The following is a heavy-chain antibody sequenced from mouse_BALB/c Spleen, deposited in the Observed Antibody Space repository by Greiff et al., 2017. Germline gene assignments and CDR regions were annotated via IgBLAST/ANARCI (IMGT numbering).Heavy chain of an antibody. CDR3: ARYTDSSGPLGYFDY. D-gene: IGHD3-2*01. J-gene: IGHJ2*01. CDR2: ISYSGST. V-gene: IGHV3-8*02. CDR1: GDSITSGY. Sequence: EVQLQESGPSLVKPSQTLSLTCSVTGDSITSGYWNWIRKFPGNKLEYMGYISYSGSTYYNPSLKSRISITRDTSKNQYYLQLNSVTTEDTATYYSARYTDSSGPLGYFDYWGQGTTLTVSS.